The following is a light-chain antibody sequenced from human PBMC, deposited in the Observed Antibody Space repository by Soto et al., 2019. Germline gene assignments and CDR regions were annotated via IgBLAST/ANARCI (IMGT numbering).Light chain of an antibody. CDR2: DAS. Sequence: DIQMTQSPSALSASVGDRVTITCRASQNIRTWLAWYQQTPGPPPSLLISDASSLQSGVPSRFSGSGSGTEFTLTISSLHPDDFATYYCQKYNRYWTFGQGTKVDI. J-gene: IGKJ1*01. V-gene: IGKV1-5*01. CDR3: QKYNRYWT. CDR1: QNIRTW.